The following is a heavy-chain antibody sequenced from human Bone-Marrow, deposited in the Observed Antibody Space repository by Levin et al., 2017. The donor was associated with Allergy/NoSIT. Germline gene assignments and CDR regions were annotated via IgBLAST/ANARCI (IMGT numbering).Heavy chain of an antibody. Sequence: ASETLSLTCTVSGGSVSSGSYYWSWIRQPPGKGLEWIAYIYHSGSTKYNPSLKSRVTISLDTSRNQFSRRLTSLTAADTAVYYCARGSYFGGLSFDCWGKGTLVTVSS. CDR1: GGSVSSGSYY. CDR3: ARGSYFGGLSFDC. CDR2: IYHSGST. J-gene: IGHJ4*02. V-gene: IGHV4-61*01. D-gene: IGHD4-23*01.